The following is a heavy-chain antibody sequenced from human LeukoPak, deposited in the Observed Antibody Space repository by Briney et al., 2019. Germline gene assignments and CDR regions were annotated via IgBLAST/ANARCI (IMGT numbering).Heavy chain of an antibody. Sequence: PETLSLTCTVSGGSISNYYWNWIRQPAGKGLQWIWHISTIVSTNYSPSLKSRVTMSIDTSKNQFSLNLSSVTAAHTAVYYCARGASGSYLSGFDIWGQGTMVTVSS. D-gene: IGHD1-26*01. V-gene: IGHV4-4*07. CDR1: GGSISNYY. CDR2: ISTIVST. J-gene: IGHJ3*02. CDR3: ARGASGSYLSGFDI.